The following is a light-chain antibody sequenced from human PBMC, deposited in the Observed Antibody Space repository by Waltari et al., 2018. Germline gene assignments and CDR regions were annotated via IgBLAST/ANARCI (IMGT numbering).Light chain of an antibody. J-gene: IGKJ5*01. CDR2: LGS. CDR3: MQALQTPRAIT. V-gene: IGKV2-28*01. CDR1: QSLLHSNGKNY. Sequence: DIVMTQSPLSLPVTPGEPASMSCRSSQSLLHSNGKNYLNWYLQKPGQSPQLLIYLGSNRAFGVPDRFSGSGSGTDVTLKISRVEAEDVGVYYCMQALQTPRAITFGQGTRLEIK.